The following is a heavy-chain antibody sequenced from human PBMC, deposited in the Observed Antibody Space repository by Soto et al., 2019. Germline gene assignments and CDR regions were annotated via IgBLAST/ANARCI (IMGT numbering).Heavy chain of an antibody. Sequence: QVQLRESGPVLVKPSQTLSLTFSVSGASVAGGSYYWSWVRQPPGKGLEWLGYIPSRGRHFYNPSLTSRGTISADTSKDQLSLQLTSVTAADTAVYYCARDTYSGYDFGLLGQGTLVTVSS. V-gene: IGHV4-30-4*01. J-gene: IGHJ5*02. D-gene: IGHD5-12*01. CDR2: IPSRGRH. CDR1: GASVAGGSYY. CDR3: ARDTYSGYDFGL.